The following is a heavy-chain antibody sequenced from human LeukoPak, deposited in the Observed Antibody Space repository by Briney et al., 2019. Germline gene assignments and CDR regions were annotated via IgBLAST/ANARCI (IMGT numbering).Heavy chain of an antibody. J-gene: IGHJ4*02. Sequence: SQTLSLTCTVAVGSISSGGYYWSWIRQPPGKGLEWIAYISAAGTTFYNPSLKSRVTISLDRSKNQFSLNLRSVTAADTAVYYCGSLHQVRGLTVFDHWGQGSLVTVSS. V-gene: IGHV4-30-2*01. CDR1: VGSISSGGYY. D-gene: IGHD3-10*01. CDR2: ISAAGTT. CDR3: GSLHQVRGLTVFDH.